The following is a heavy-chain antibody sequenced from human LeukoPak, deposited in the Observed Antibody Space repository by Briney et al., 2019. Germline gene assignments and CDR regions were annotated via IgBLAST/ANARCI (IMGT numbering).Heavy chain of an antibody. Sequence: GGSLRLSCAASGFTFSIYWMSWVRQAPGEGREWVANIKQDGSEKYYVDSVKGRFPISRDNAKNSLYLQMHSLRAEDTAVYFCAREEPTYYYGSGIDYWGQGTLVTVSS. J-gene: IGHJ4*02. V-gene: IGHV3-7*01. CDR1: GFTFSIYW. CDR2: IKQDGSEK. CDR3: AREEPTYYYGSGIDY. D-gene: IGHD3-10*01.